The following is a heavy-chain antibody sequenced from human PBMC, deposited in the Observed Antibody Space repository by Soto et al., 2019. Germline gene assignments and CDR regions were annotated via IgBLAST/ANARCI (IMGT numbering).Heavy chain of an antibody. CDR2: ISAYNGNT. CDR3: ARDKLIRGVMSIYYYYYGMDV. J-gene: IGHJ6*02. Sequence: ASGKVSCKASGYTFTSYGISWVRQAPGQGLEWMGWISAYNGNTNYAQKHQGRVTMTTDTSTSTAYMELRSLRSDDTAVYYCARDKLIRGVMSIYYYYYGMDVWGQGTTVTVSS. CDR1: GYTFTSYG. V-gene: IGHV1-18*01. D-gene: IGHD3-10*01.